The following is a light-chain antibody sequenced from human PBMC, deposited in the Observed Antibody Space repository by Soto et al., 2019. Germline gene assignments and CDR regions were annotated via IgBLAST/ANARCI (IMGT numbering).Light chain of an antibody. J-gene: IGLJ1*01. CDR2: DVS. Sequence: QSALTQPASVSGSPGQSITISCTGTSSDVGGYNYVSWYQQHPGKAPKLMIYDVSNRPSGVSNRFSGSKSGNTASLTISGRQAEGEADYYCSSYTGSSTLVFGTGTKRTVL. V-gene: IGLV2-14*01. CDR1: SSDVGGYNY. CDR3: SSYTGSSTLV.